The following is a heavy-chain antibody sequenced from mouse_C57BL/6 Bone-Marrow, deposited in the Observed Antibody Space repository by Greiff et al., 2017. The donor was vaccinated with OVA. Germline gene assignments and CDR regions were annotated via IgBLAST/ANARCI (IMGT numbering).Heavy chain of an antibody. CDR1: GFTFSSYA. J-gene: IGHJ2*01. Sequence: EVKVVESGGGLVKPGGSLKLSCAASGFTFSSYAMSWVRQTPEKRLEWVATISDGGSYTYYPDNVKGRFTISRDNAENNLYLQMSHLKSEDTAMYYCAVYYGNFFDYWGQGTTLTVSS. CDR3: AVYYGNFFDY. D-gene: IGHD2-1*01. V-gene: IGHV5-4*03. CDR2: ISDGGSYT.